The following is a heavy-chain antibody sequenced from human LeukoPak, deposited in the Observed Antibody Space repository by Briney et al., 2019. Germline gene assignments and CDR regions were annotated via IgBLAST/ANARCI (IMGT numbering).Heavy chain of an antibody. CDR1: GFTFSSYS. D-gene: IGHD3-22*01. CDR3: ARVVDYYDSNGYWFDGFDI. V-gene: IGHV3-21*01. CDR2: IGGRSSYI. J-gene: IGHJ3*02. Sequence: PGGSLRLSCAASGFTFSSYSMNWVRQAPGKGLEWVSSIGGRSSYIYYADSVKGRFTISRDNAKNSLYLQMNSLRAEDTAVYYCARVVDYYDSNGYWFDGFDIWGQGTLVTVSS.